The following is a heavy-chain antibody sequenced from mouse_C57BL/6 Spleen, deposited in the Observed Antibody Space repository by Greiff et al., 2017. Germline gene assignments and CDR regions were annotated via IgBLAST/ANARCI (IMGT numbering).Heavy chain of an antibody. V-gene: IGHV1-61*01. Sequence: QVQLQQPGAELVRPGSSVKLSCKASGYTFTSYWMDWVKQRPGQGLEWIGNIYPSDSETHYNQKFKDKATLTVDKSSSTAYMQLSSLTSEDSAVYYCARYYDYDFDYWGQGTTLTVSS. CDR2: IYPSDSET. D-gene: IGHD2-4*01. J-gene: IGHJ2*01. CDR1: GYTFTSYW. CDR3: ARYYDYDFDY.